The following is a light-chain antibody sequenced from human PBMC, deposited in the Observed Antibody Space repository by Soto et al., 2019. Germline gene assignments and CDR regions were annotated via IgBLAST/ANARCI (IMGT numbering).Light chain of an antibody. CDR3: QQRSNWPST. CDR1: QGVSSY. Sequence: EIVLTQSPATLSLSPGERAVLSCRASQGVSSYLAWYQQKPGQAPRLLIYDASNRATGIPARFSGSGSGTDFTLTISSLEPEDFAVYYCQQRSNWPSTFGGGTKVEIK. V-gene: IGKV3-11*01. J-gene: IGKJ4*01. CDR2: DAS.